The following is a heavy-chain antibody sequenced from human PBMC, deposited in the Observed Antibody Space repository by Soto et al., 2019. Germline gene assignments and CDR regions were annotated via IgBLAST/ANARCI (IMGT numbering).Heavy chain of an antibody. Sequence: SDTLSLTSTVSGGSISSYYWSWIRQPPGKGLEWIGYIYYSGSTNYNPSLKSRVTISVDTSKNQFSLKLSSVTAADTAVYYCARDASEGIWAYYMDVWGKGTTVT. CDR2: IYYSGST. D-gene: IGHD7-27*01. J-gene: IGHJ6*03. V-gene: IGHV4-59*01. CDR1: GGSISSYY. CDR3: ARDASEGIWAYYMDV.